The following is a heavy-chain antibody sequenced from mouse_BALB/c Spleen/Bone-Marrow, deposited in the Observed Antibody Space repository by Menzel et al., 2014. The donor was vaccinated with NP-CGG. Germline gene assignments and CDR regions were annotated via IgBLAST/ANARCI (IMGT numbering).Heavy chain of an antibody. V-gene: IGHV3-8*02. Sequence: EVKLVESGPSLVKPSQTLSLTCSVTGDSITSGYWNWIRKFPGNKLEYMGYISYSSSTYYNPSLKSRISITRDTSKNQYYLQLNSVTTEDTATYYCARRQLGLQYYFDYWGQGTTLTVSS. J-gene: IGHJ2*01. CDR2: ISYSSST. D-gene: IGHD3-2*01. CDR1: GDSITSGY. CDR3: ARRQLGLQYYFDY.